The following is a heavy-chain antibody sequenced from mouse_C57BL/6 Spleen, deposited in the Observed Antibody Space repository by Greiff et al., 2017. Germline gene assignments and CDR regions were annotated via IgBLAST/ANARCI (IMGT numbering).Heavy chain of an antibody. Sequence: QVQLQQSGAELVRPGASVTLSCKASGYTFTDYEMHWVKQTPVHGLEWIGAIHPETGGTAYNQKFKGKAILTADKSSSTAYMELRSLTSEDSDVYYCTRSGLSYYMDYWGQGTTLTVSS. D-gene: IGHD1-1*01. CDR2: IHPETGGT. V-gene: IGHV1-15*01. CDR3: TRSGLSYYMDY. CDR1: GYTFTDYE. J-gene: IGHJ2*01.